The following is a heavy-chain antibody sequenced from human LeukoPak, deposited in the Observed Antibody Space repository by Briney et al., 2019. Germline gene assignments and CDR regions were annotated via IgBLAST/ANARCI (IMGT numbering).Heavy chain of an antibody. V-gene: IGHV1-2*02. J-gene: IGHJ4*02. Sequence: ASVKVSCKASGYTFTGYYMHWVRQAPGQGLEWMGWINPNSGGTNYAQKFQGRVTMTRDTSISTAYMELSRLRSDDTAVYYCARRGPAEAGDSSGYYYVHFDYWGQGTLVTVSS. CDR1: GYTFTGYY. CDR3: ARRGPAEAGDSSGYYYVHFDY. CDR2: INPNSGGT. D-gene: IGHD3-22*01.